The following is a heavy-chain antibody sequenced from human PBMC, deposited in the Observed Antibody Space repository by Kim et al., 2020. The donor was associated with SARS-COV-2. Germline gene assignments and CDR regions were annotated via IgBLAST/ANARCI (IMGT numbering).Heavy chain of an antibody. J-gene: IGHJ6*02. CDR1: GFTFSSYA. CDR3: ATHGLKGSSWFLIYGMDV. CDR2: IYSGGSST. D-gene: IGHD6-13*01. Sequence: GGSLRLSCAASGFTFSSYAMSWVRQAPGKGLEWVSDIYSGGSSTYYADSVKGRFTISRDNSKDTLYLQMNSLRAEDTAVYYCATHGLKGSSWFLIYGMDVWGQGTTVTVSS. V-gene: IGHV3-23*03.